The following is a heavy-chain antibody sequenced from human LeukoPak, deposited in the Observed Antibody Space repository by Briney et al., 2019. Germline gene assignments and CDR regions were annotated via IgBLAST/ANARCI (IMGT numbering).Heavy chain of an antibody. J-gene: IGHJ4*02. CDR3: ARRRVYSGSGEFDF. D-gene: IGHD5-12*01. Sequence: SATLSLTCTVSGGSMSGYYWSWIRQPPGKGLEWIGYIHYSGTTNYNPSLKSRVTISLDTSRNQFSLKLRSVTTADTAVYYCARRRVYSGSGEFDFWGQGTLVTVSS. CDR2: IHYSGTT. CDR1: GGSMSGYY. V-gene: IGHV4-59*01.